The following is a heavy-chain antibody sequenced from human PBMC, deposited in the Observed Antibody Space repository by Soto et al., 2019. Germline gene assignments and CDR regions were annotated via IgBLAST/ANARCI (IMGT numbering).Heavy chain of an antibody. D-gene: IGHD6-13*01. J-gene: IGHJ3*02. CDR2: INAGNGNT. CDR1: GYTFTSYA. CDR3: AREGIVAAGTYRKAFDI. Sequence: QVQLVQSGAEVKKPGASVKVSCKASGYTFTSYAMHWVRQAPGQRLEWMGWINAGNGNTKYSQKFQGRVTITRDTSASTAYMELSSLRSEDTAVYYCAREGIVAAGTYRKAFDIWGQGTMVTVSS. V-gene: IGHV1-3*01.